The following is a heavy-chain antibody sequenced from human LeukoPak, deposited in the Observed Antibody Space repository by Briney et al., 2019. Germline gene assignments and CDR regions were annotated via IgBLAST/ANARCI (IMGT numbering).Heavy chain of an antibody. V-gene: IGHV3-30*18. Sequence: GGSLRLSCAASGFTFRTYGMNWVRQAPGKGLEWVAIISYDGSNEDYADSVKGRFTISGDNSKNTLYLQMNSLRAEDSAVYYCAKSRVRGVYYFDYWGQGTLVTVSS. J-gene: IGHJ4*02. CDR2: ISYDGSNE. D-gene: IGHD3-10*02. CDR1: GFTFRTYG. CDR3: AKSRVRGVYYFDY.